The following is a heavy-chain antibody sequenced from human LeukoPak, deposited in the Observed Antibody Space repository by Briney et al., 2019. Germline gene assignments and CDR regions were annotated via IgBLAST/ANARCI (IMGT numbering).Heavy chain of an antibody. D-gene: IGHD3-10*01. J-gene: IGHJ4*02. Sequence: ASVKVSCKVSGYTLTELSMHRVRQPPGKGLEGMGGFHPEDCETIYAQKFQGRVTMPEDTSTDTAYMELSSLRSEDTAVYYCATLPYYYGSGSYYWFYFDYWGQGTLVTVSS. CDR2: FHPEDCET. CDR3: ATLPYYYGSGSYYWFYFDY. CDR1: GYTLTELS. V-gene: IGHV1-24*01.